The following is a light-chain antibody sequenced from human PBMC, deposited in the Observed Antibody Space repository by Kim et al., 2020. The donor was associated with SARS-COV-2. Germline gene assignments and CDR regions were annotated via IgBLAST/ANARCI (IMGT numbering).Light chain of an antibody. Sequence: SSELTQDPAVSVALGQTVKIACHGDSLTSYYAAWYQQKPGQAPLLVIYGKDKRPSGIPDRFSASSSGNTAFLTITGAQPEDEADYHCNSRDSSGNHLLFGGGTKLTVL. CDR1: SLTSYY. J-gene: IGLJ2*01. CDR3: NSRDSSGNHLL. V-gene: IGLV3-19*01. CDR2: GKD.